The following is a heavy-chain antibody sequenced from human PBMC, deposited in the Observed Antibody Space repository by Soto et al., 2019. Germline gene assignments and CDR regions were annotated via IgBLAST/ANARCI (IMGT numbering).Heavy chain of an antibody. CDR2: ITASGGST. CDR3: AKGDGNYYGSGSYYDF. V-gene: IGHV3-23*01. Sequence: EVQLLESGGGLVQPGGSLRLSCAASGFTFSNYAMSWVRQAPGKGLEWVSVITASGGSTYYADSVKGRFTISRDNSKTTRYPQVNSLRAEDTALYYCAKGDGNYYGSGSYYDFRGQGTLVTVSS. J-gene: IGHJ4*02. CDR1: GFTFSNYA. D-gene: IGHD3-10*01.